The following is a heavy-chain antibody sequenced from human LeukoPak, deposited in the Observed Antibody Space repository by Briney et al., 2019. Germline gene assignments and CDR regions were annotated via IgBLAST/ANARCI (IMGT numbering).Heavy chain of an antibody. CDR3: ARQIVGANYWYFDL. V-gene: IGHV4-61*02. D-gene: IGHD1-26*01. Sequence: PSETLSLTCTVSGGSISSGSYYWSWIRQPAGKGLEWIGRIYTSGSTNYNPSLKSRVTISVDTSKNQFSLKLSSVTAADTAVYYCARQIVGANYWYFDLWGRGTLVTVSS. CDR1: GGSISSGSYY. CDR2: IYTSGST. J-gene: IGHJ2*01.